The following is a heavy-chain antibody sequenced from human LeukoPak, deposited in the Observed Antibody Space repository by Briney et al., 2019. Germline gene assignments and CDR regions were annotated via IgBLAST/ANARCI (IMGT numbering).Heavy chain of an antibody. J-gene: IGHJ4*02. CDR2: MYYSGSS. Sequence: SETLSLTCTVSGGSIRSSSYYWGWIRQPPGKGLEWIGSMYYSGSSYYSPSLKSRVTISVDTSKNQFSLNLSSVTAADTAVYYCARDHSSSWSFDYWGQGTLVTVSS. CDR1: GGSIRSSSYY. CDR3: ARDHSSSWSFDY. V-gene: IGHV4-39*07. D-gene: IGHD6-13*01.